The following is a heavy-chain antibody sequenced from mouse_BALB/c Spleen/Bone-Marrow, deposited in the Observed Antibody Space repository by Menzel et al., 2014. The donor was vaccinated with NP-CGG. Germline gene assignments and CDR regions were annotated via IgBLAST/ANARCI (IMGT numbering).Heavy chain of an antibody. CDR1: GFSLTSYG. D-gene: IGHD2-4*01. J-gene: IGHJ3*01. V-gene: IGHV2-6*03. Sequence: VKLQESGPGLVAPSQSLSITCTLSGFSLTSYGVHWVRQPPGKGLEWLAVIWSDGGTTYNSTLKSRLSISKDNSKSQVFLKMNSLQTDDTAVYFCARDYDNDDGFAYWGQGTPVTVSA. CDR2: IWSDGGT. CDR3: ARDYDNDDGFAY.